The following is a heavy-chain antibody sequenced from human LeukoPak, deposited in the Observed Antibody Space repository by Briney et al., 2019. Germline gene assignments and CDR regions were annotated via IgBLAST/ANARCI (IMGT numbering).Heavy chain of an antibody. J-gene: IGHJ4*02. D-gene: IGHD6-19*01. CDR2: ISGSGGST. V-gene: IGHV3-23*01. Sequence: GGSLRLSCAASGFTFSSYAMSWVRQAPGKGLEWDSTISGSGGSTYYTDSVKGRFTISRDNSKNTLYLQMNSLRAEDTAVCYCAKVPFGYSSGWDYFDYWGQGTLVTVSS. CDR1: GFTFSSYA. CDR3: AKVPFGYSSGWDYFDY.